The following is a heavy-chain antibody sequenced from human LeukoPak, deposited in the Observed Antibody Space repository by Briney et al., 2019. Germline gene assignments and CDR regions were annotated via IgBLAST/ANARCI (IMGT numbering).Heavy chain of an antibody. CDR1: GFVFSSYA. D-gene: IGHD2-15*01. J-gene: IGHJ4*02. Sequence: GGSLRLSCAASGFVFSSYAMSWVRQAPGKGLEWASTLSDSGGETYYADSVKGRFTISRDNSKNTLYLQMNSLRAEDTAVYYCAKVSYCSGGSCRYFDYWGQGTLVTVSS. CDR3: AKVSYCSGGSCRYFDY. CDR2: LSDSGGET. V-gene: IGHV3-23*01.